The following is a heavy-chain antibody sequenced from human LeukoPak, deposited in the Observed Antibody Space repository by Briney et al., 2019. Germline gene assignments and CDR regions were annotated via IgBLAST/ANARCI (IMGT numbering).Heavy chain of an antibody. D-gene: IGHD3-10*01. CDR1: GFTVSSNY. Sequence: GGSLRLSCAASGFTVSSNYMSWVRRAPGKGLEWVSVIYSGGSTYYADSVKGRFTISRDNSKNTLYLQMNSLRAEDTAVYYCARAKFGAMVRDPLAWGQGTLVTVSS. CDR3: ARAKFGAMVRDPLA. V-gene: IGHV3-53*01. J-gene: IGHJ5*02. CDR2: IYSGGST.